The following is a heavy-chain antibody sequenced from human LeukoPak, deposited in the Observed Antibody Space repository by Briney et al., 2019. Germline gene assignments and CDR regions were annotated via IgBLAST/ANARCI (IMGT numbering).Heavy chain of an antibody. J-gene: IGHJ5*02. Sequence: ASVKVSCKASGYTFTSYGISWVRQAPGQGLEWMGWISTYNGNTNYAQKLQGRVTMTTDTSTSTAYMELRSLRSDDTAVYYCARDHGSFMFSNWLDPWGQGTLVTVSS. CDR2: ISTYNGNT. CDR3: ARDHGSFMFSNWLDP. D-gene: IGHD3-10*02. CDR1: GYTFTSYG. V-gene: IGHV1-18*01.